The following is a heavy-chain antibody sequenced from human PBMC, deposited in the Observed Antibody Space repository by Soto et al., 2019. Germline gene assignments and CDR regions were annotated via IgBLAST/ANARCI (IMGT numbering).Heavy chain of an antibody. V-gene: IGHV3-23*01. CDR3: AKAPGGYCSGGSCYDFDY. J-gene: IGHJ4*02. CDR1: GFTFSSYA. D-gene: IGHD2-15*01. CDR2: ISGSGGST. Sequence: PGGSLRLSCAASGFTFSSYAMSWVRQAPGKGLEWVSAISGSGGSTYYADSVKGRFTISRDNSKNTLYLQMNSLRAEDTAVYYCAKAPGGYCSGGSCYDFDYWGQGTLVTVSS.